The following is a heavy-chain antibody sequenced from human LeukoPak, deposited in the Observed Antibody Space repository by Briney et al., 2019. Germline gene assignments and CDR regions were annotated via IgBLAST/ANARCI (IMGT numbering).Heavy chain of an antibody. V-gene: IGHV4-4*07. CDR1: GDSISNYY. D-gene: IGHD3-10*01. CDR3: ARVSLVRGAPDYYFDY. J-gene: IGHJ4*02. Sequence: SETLSLTCTVSGDSISNYYWSWIRQPAGKGLECIGRIYTSGSTNYNPSLKSRVTMSVDTSKNQFSPKLSSVTAADTAVYYCARVSLVRGAPDYYFDYWGQGTLVTVSS. CDR2: IYTSGST.